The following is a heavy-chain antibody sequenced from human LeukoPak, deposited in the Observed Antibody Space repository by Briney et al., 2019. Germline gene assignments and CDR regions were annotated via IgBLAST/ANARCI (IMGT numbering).Heavy chain of an antibody. Sequence: PGGSLRLSCAASGFTLSIYDIHWVRQAPGRGLERVSVISYDGTTTYSAHSVKGLFTISRDNSKNTLSLQMNSLSAEDTAVYYCAKHREPQPLVGAFDYWGQGTLVTVSS. CDR1: GFTLSIYD. CDR3: AKHREPQPLVGAFDY. CDR2: ISYDGTTT. J-gene: IGHJ4*02. V-gene: IGHV3-30*18. D-gene: IGHD6-13*01.